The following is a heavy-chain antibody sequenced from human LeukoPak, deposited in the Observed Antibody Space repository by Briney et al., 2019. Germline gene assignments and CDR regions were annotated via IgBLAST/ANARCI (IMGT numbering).Heavy chain of an antibody. V-gene: IGHV1-18*01. CDR1: GYTFTRSG. J-gene: IGHJ4*02. CDR2: ISVYKGNT. Sequence: ASVKVSCKASGYTFTRSGISWVRQAPGQGLEWMGWISVYKGNTNYAQKFQSRVTMTTDTSTSTAYMELRSLRSDDTAVYYCARDPGSVGIDYWGQGTLVTVSS. CDR3: ARDPGSVGIDY. D-gene: IGHD2-21*01.